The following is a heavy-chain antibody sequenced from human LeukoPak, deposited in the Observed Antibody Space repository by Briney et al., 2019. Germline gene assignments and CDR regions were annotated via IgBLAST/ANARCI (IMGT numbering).Heavy chain of an antibody. J-gene: IGHJ4*02. V-gene: IGHV4-30-2*01. Sequence: SETLSLTCAVSGGSISSGGYSWSWIRQPPGKGLEWIGYIYHSGSTYYNPSLKSRVTISVDRSKNQFSLKLSSVTAADTAVYYCARAGTLFAVDYWGQGTLVTVSS. CDR1: GGSISSGGYS. D-gene: IGHD1-7*01. CDR2: IYHSGST. CDR3: ARAGTLFAVDY.